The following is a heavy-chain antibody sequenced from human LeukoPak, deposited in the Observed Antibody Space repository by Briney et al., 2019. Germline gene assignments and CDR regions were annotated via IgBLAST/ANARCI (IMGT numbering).Heavy chain of an antibody. V-gene: IGHV1-69*13. CDR3: ARAPNYYYGDFDY. D-gene: IGHD3-10*01. Sequence: GASVKVSCKASGGTFSSYAISWVRQAPGQGLEWMGGIVPIFGTANYAQKFQGRVTITADESTSTAYMELSSLGSEDTAVYYCARAPNYYYGDFDYWGQGTLVTVSS. J-gene: IGHJ4*02. CDR2: IVPIFGTA. CDR1: GGTFSSYA.